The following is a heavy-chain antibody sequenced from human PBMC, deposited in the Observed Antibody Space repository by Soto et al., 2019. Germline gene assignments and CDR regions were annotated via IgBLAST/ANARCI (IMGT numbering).Heavy chain of an antibody. D-gene: IGHD2-15*01. Sequence: QVQLQESGPGLVKPSQTLSLTCTVSGGSISSGGYYWSWIPQHPGKGLEWIGYIYYSGSTYYNPSLKSRVTISVDTSKNQFSLKLSSVTAADTAVYYCARVDCSGGSCQMFYWGQGTLVTVSS. V-gene: IGHV4-31*03. CDR1: GGSISSGGYY. J-gene: IGHJ4*02. CDR3: ARVDCSGGSCQMFY. CDR2: IYYSGST.